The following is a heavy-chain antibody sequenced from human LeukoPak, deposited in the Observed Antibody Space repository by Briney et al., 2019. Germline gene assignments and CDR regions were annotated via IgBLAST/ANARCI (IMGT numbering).Heavy chain of an antibody. CDR2: ISSSSSYI. CDR3: ARDRSLDFDWLLEYYFDY. V-gene: IGHV3-21*01. J-gene: IGHJ4*02. Sequence: PGGSLRLSCAASGFTFSSFPMNWVRQAPGKGLERVSSISSSSSYIYYADSVKGRFTISRDNAKNSLYLQMNSLRAEDTAVYYCARDRSLDFDWLLEYYFDYWGQGTLVTVSS. CDR1: GFTFSSFP. D-gene: IGHD3-9*01.